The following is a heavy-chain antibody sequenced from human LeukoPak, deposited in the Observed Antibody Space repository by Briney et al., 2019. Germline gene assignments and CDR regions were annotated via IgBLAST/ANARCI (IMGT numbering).Heavy chain of an antibody. CDR1: GFTFDDYS. CDR2: IAWNSGNT. J-gene: IGHJ4*02. Sequence: PGGSLRLSCAASGFTFDDYSMHWVRQAPGKGLEWVSGIAWNSGNTGYADSVKGRFTISRDNAENSLYLQTNSLRAEDTALYYCAKDMSSYGSGSSYNPWGPFDSWGQGTLVTVSS. D-gene: IGHD3-10*01. CDR3: AKDMSSYGSGSSYNPWGPFDS. V-gene: IGHV3-9*01.